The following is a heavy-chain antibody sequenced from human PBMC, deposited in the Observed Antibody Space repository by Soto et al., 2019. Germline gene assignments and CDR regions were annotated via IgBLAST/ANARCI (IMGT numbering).Heavy chain of an antibody. CDR2: LSSDGSDE. D-gene: IGHD2-15*01. CDR1: GFTFSNFG. V-gene: IGHV3-30*18. CDR3: VKGSEVARQELDY. J-gene: IGHJ4*02. Sequence: QVQLVESGGGVVQPGRSLRLSCAASGFTFSNFGMHWVRQAPGKGLEWVAALSSDGSDEYYSDSVKGRFTISRDNSKNTLFLQMNSLRVEDTAVYYCVKGSEVARQELDYWGQGTLVTVSS.